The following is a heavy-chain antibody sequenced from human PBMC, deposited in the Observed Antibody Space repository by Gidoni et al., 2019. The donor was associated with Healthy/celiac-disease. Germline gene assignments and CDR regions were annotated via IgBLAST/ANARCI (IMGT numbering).Heavy chain of an antibody. Sequence: QVQLVQSGAEGKKTGSSVKVSCKDSGGTFSSYTISWVRQAPGQGLEWMGRIIPILGIANYAQKFQGRVTITADKSTSTAYMELSSLRSEDTAVYYCASPYSNYYFDYWGQGTLVTVSS. CDR2: IIPILGIA. CDR1: GGTFSSYT. V-gene: IGHV1-69*02. D-gene: IGHD6-13*01. CDR3: ASPYSNYYFDY. J-gene: IGHJ4*02.